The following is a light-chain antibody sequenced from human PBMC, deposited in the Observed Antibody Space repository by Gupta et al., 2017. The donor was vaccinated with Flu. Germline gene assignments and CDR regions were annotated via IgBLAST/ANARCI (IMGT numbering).Light chain of an antibody. Sequence: QSALTQPPSASGSPGQSVTISCTGTSSDVGGYNDVSWYQYHPGKAPRLVIYEVNKRPSGVPDRCSGAKSGNTASLTVSGLQPEDEADYYCNSFAGRTNWVFGGGTKLTVL. CDR2: EVN. CDR3: NSFAGRTNWV. CDR1: SSDVGGYND. J-gene: IGLJ3*02. V-gene: IGLV2-8*01.